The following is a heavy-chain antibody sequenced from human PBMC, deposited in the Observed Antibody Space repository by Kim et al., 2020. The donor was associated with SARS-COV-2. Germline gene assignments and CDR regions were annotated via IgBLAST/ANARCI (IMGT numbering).Heavy chain of an antibody. D-gene: IGHD5-18*01. CDR3: AKARYSYGYDFDY. Sequence: YTDPLQGRFTISRHNSKNTLYLQMNSLKAEDTAVYYCAKARYSYGYDFDYWGQGTLVTVSS. J-gene: IGHJ4*02. V-gene: IGHV3-23*01.